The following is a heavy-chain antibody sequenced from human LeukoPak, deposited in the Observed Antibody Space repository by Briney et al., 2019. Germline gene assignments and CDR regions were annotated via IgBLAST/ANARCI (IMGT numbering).Heavy chain of an antibody. CDR2: ISSSSSYI. V-gene: IGHV3-21*01. D-gene: IGHD6-13*01. CDR3: ARDRAAGTFDY. J-gene: IGHJ4*02. Sequence: GGSLRLSCAASGFTFSSYSMNWVRQAPGKGLEWVSSISSSSSYIYYADSVRGRFTISRDNAKNSLYLQMNSLRAEDTAVYYCARDRAAGTFDYWGQGTLVTVSS. CDR1: GFTFSSYS.